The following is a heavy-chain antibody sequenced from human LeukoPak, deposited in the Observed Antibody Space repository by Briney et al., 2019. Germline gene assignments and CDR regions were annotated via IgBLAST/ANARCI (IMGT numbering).Heavy chain of an antibody. CDR2: ISGSGGST. Sequence: GGSLRLSCAASGFTFSSYAMSWVRQAPGKGLEWVSAISGSGGSTYYADSVKGRFAISRDNSKNTLYLQMNSLRAEDTAVYYCAKCRRPYYGILTGLDYWGQGTLVTVSS. D-gene: IGHD3-9*01. CDR3: AKCRRPYYGILTGLDY. V-gene: IGHV3-23*01. CDR1: GFTFSSYA. J-gene: IGHJ4*02.